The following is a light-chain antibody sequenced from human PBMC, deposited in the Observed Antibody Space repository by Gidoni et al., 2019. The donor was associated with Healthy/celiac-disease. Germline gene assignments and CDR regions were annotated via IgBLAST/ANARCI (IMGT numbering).Light chain of an antibody. Sequence: AIKLTHSPSSRSASVGDRVTITCRASQGIRNDLGWYQQKPGKAPKLLIYAASSLQSGVPSRFSGSGSGTDFTLTISSLQPEDFATYYCLQDYNYPFTFGPXTKVDIK. CDR1: QGIRND. V-gene: IGKV1-6*01. CDR2: AAS. CDR3: LQDYNYPFT. J-gene: IGKJ3*01.